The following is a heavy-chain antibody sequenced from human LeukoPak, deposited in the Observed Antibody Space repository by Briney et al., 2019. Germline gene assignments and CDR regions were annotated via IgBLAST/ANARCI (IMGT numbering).Heavy chain of an antibody. CDR2: INEDGSEK. Sequence: GGSLRLSCVALGFSFKSYCMNWVRQAPGKGPEWVAYINEDGSEKHYVASVRGRFTISRDNADNSLHLQMNSLRPEDMAVYYCARGETMDVWGKGTTITVSS. CDR3: ARGETMDV. V-gene: IGHV3-7*01. CDR1: GFSFKSYC. D-gene: IGHD5-24*01. J-gene: IGHJ6*03.